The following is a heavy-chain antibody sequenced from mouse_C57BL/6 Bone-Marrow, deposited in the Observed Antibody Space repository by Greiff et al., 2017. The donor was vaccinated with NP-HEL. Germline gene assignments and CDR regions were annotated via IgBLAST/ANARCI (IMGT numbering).Heavy chain of an antibody. Sequence: QVQLQQSGAELARPGASVKLSCKASGYTFTSYGISWVKQRTGQGLEWIGEIYPRSGNTYYNEKFKGKATLTADKSSSTAYMELRSLTSEDSAVYFCARTGELGRGYFDVWGPGTTVTVSS. V-gene: IGHV1-81*01. J-gene: IGHJ1*01. CDR1: GYTFTSYG. CDR3: ARTGELGRGYFDV. D-gene: IGHD4-1*01. CDR2: IYPRSGNT.